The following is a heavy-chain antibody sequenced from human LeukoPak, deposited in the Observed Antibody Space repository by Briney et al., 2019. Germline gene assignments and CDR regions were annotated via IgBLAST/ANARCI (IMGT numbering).Heavy chain of an antibody. J-gene: IGHJ6*02. CDR2: ISSSSSCI. V-gene: IGHV3-21*01. D-gene: IGHD3-22*01. CDR3: ARYYYDSSGYYYRDYYYYYGMDV. CDR1: GFTFSSYS. Sequence: GGSLRLSCAASGFTFSSYSMNWVRQAPGKGLEWVSSISSSSSCIYYADSVKGRFTISRDNAKNSLYLQMNSLRAEDTAVYYCARYYYDSSGYYYRDYYYYYGMDVWGQGTTVTVSS.